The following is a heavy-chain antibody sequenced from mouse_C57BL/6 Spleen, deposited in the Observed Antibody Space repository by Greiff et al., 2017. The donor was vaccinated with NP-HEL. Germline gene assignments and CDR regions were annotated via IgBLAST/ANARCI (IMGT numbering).Heavy chain of an antibody. CDR2: IDPETGGT. CDR1: GYTFTDYE. CDR3: TRLIYYDYDEGYYYAMDY. V-gene: IGHV1-15*01. Sequence: QVQLQQSGAELVRPGASVTLSCKASGYTFTDYEMHWVKQTPVHGLEWIGAIDPETGGTAYNQKFKGKAILTADKSSSTAYMELRSLTSEDSAVYYCTRLIYYDYDEGYYYAMDYWGQGTSVTVSS. D-gene: IGHD2-4*01. J-gene: IGHJ4*01.